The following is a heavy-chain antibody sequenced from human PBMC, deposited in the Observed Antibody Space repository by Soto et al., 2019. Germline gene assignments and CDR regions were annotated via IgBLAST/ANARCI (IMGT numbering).Heavy chain of an antibody. Sequence: QVQLQESGPGLVKPSETLSLTCTVSDGSISNYYWSWIRQPAGKGLEWIGRISTSGGTTYNPSLKSRVTMSVDTSKNQFSLKVTSVTAADTAVYYCARTGSTSGFDYWGQGTLVTVSS. V-gene: IGHV4-4*07. D-gene: IGHD3-10*01. CDR2: ISTSGGT. CDR3: ARTGSTSGFDY. J-gene: IGHJ4*02. CDR1: DGSISNYY.